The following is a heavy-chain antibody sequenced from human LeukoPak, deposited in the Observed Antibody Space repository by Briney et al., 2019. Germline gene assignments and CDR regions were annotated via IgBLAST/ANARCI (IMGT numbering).Heavy chain of an antibody. CDR3: ARDYHDRSGYLLHYFDY. CDR2: MSGSGDFI. Sequence: GGSLRLSCAASGFNFNYYYMSWIRQAPGKGLEWLSYMSGSGDFIYYGDSVRGRFTISRDNAKNSVYLQMNSLRVEDTAVYYCARDYHDRSGYLLHYFDYWGQGILVTVSS. D-gene: IGHD3-22*01. V-gene: IGHV3-11*01. CDR1: GFNFNYYY. J-gene: IGHJ4*02.